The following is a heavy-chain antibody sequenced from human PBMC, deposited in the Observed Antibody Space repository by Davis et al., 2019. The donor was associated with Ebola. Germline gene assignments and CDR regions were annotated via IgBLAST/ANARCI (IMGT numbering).Heavy chain of an antibody. CDR2: IYHSGST. D-gene: IGHD1-20*01. J-gene: IGHJ6*02. V-gene: IGHV4-4*02. Sequence: SWVRQPPGKGLEWIGEIYHSGSTNYNPSLKSRVTISVDTSKNQFSLKLSSVTAADTAVYYCAGLGITGTDNNYYYYYGMDVWGQGTTVTVSS. CDR3: AGLGITGTDNNYYYYYGMDV.